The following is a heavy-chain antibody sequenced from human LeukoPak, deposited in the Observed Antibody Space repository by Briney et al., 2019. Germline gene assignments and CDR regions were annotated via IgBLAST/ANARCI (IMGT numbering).Heavy chain of an antibody. CDR3: ARRPRGGRGYYYGMDV. J-gene: IGHJ6*02. D-gene: IGHD3-10*01. V-gene: IGHV5-51*01. CDR2: IYPGDSDT. Sequence: GESLKISCKVSGYSFTNYWIGWVRQMPGKGLEWMGIIYPGDSDTRYSPSFQGQVTISADKSISTAYLQWSSLKASDTAMYYCARRPRGGRGYYYGMDVWGQGTTVTVSS. CDR1: GYSFTNYW.